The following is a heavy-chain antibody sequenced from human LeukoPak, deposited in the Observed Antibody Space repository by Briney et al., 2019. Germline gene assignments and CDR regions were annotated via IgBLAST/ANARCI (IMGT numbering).Heavy chain of an antibody. Sequence: ASVKVSCKVSGYTFTGYYMHWVRQAPGQGLEWMGWINPNSGGTNYAQKFQGRVTMTRDTSISTAYMELSRLRSDDTAVYYCARGYCSSTSCYTGLGGFDPWGQGTLVNVSS. V-gene: IGHV1-2*02. D-gene: IGHD2-2*02. CDR1: GYTFTGYY. J-gene: IGHJ5*02. CDR3: ARGYCSSTSCYTGLGGFDP. CDR2: INPNSGGT.